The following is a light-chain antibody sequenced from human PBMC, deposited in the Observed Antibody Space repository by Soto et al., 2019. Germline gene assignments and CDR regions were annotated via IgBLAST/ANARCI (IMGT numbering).Light chain of an antibody. CDR1: HSISTW. J-gene: IGKJ5*01. CDR2: ESS. CDR3: EQYHTFSLV. V-gene: IGKV1-5*01. Sequence: IQGTQSPSTVSASVGECVTVSCLASHSISTWLAWYHQRPGRALKILIYESSSLESGVPSGFSGGGSGTDFTLTISRLQPDDFSAYYCEQYHTFSLVFGQGTRLEIK.